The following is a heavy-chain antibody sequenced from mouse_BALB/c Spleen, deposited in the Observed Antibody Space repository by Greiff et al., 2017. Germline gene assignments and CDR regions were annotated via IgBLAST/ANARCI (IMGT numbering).Heavy chain of an antibody. Sequence: VKLQESGAELVKPGASVKLSCKASGYTFTSYYMYWVKQRPGQGLEWIGEINPSNGGTNFNEKFKSKATLTVDKSSSTAYMQLSSLTSEDSAVYYCTRGATVVAPYAMDYWGQGTTLTVSS. CDR3: TRGATVVAPYAMDY. V-gene: IGHV1S81*02. CDR2: INPSNGGT. CDR1: GYTFTSYY. J-gene: IGHJ2*01. D-gene: IGHD1-1*01.